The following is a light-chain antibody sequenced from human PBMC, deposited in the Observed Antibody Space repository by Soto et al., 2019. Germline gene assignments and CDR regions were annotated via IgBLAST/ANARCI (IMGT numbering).Light chain of an antibody. CDR2: DAS. V-gene: IGKV1-5*01. J-gene: IGKJ5*01. Sequence: IQMTQSPSTLSASIGDRVTITCRASQSINNRLAWYQQMPGKAPNLLIYDASTLESGVPSRFRGSGSETEFTLTISGLQPDDFATYYCRQHNSLPITFGQGTRLEI. CDR1: QSINNR. CDR3: RQHNSLPIT.